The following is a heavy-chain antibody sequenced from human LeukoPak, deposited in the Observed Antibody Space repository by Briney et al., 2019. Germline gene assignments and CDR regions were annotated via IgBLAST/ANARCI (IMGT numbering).Heavy chain of an antibody. CDR3: ARGTGEGYNYGRYYFDY. Sequence: ASVKVSCKASGYTFTGYYMHWVRQAPGQGLEWMGWINPNSGGTNYAQKFQGRVTLTRDTSISTAYMELSRLRSDDTAVYYCARGTGEGYNYGRYYFDYWGQGTLVTVSS. D-gene: IGHD5-18*01. V-gene: IGHV1-2*02. CDR2: INPNSGGT. J-gene: IGHJ4*02. CDR1: GYTFTGYY.